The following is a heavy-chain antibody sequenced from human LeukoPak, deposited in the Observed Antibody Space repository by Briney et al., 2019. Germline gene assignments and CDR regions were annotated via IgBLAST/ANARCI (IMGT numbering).Heavy chain of an antibody. CDR2: INPSGGST. J-gene: IGHJ4*02. CDR1: GYTFTIYY. Sequence: ASVTVSFTASGYTFTIYYMHWVRQAPGQGLEWMGIINPSGGSTSYAQKFQGRVTMTRDTSTSTVYMELSSLRSEDTAVYYCARDYYDSRNREVPFDYWGQGTLVTVSS. CDR3: ARDYYDSRNREVPFDY. D-gene: IGHD3-22*01. V-gene: IGHV1-46*01.